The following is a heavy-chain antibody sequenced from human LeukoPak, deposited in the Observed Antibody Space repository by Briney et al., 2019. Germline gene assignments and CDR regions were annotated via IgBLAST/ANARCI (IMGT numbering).Heavy chain of an antibody. Sequence: GGSLRLSCAASGSTFSSYGMHWVRQAPGKGLEWVAVIWYGGSNKYYADSVKGRFTISRDNSKNTLYLQMNSLRAEDTAVYYCARVESGSYPVGAFDIWGQGTMVTVSS. V-gene: IGHV3-33*01. J-gene: IGHJ3*02. CDR2: IWYGGSNK. CDR3: ARVESGSYPVGAFDI. D-gene: IGHD1-26*01. CDR1: GSTFSSYG.